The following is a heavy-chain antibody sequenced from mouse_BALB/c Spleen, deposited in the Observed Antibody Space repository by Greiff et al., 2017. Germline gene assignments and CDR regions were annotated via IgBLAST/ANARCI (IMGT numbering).Heavy chain of an antibody. CDR2: ISSGSSTI. Sequence: EVKLMESGGGLVQPGGSRKLSCAASGFTFSSFGMHWVRQAPEKGLEWVAYISSGSSTIYYADTVKGRFTISRDNPKNTLFLQMTSLRSEDTAMYYCARLDRYGNYAMDYWGQGTSVTVSS. D-gene: IGHD2-14*01. CDR1: GFTFSSFG. CDR3: ARLDRYGNYAMDY. V-gene: IGHV5-17*02. J-gene: IGHJ4*01.